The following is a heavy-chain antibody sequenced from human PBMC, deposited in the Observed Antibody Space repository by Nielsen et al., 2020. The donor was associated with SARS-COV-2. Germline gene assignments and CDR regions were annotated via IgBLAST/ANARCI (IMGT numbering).Heavy chain of an antibody. Sequence: SETLSLTCAVSGGSISSGGYSWSWIRQPPGKGLEWIGYISYSGSTYFNPSLKSRLTISVDTSKNQFSLKLSSVTAADTAVYYCARKRGEFRLLFKKYYYYYMDVWGKGTTVTVSS. J-gene: IGHJ6*03. V-gene: IGHV4-30-2*05. CDR3: ARKRGEFRLLFKKYYYYYMDV. CDR1: GGSISSGGYS. CDR2: ISYSGST. D-gene: IGHD3-16*01.